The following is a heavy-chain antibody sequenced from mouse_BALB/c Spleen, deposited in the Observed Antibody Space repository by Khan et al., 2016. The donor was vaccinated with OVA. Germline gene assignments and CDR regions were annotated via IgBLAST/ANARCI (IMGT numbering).Heavy chain of an antibody. V-gene: IGHV1-69*02. J-gene: IGHJ3*01. CDR3: ARSYYDGSSTWFAY. Sequence: VQLQESGAELVKPGASVKLSCKASDYTFSSYWMHWVKQRPGQGLEWIGEIDPSDSHTNYNQKFKGKATLNVDKSSSTAYMHLSSLTSEDSAVYYCARSYYDGSSTWFAYWGQGTLVTVSA. D-gene: IGHD1-1*01. CDR2: IDPSDSHT. CDR1: DYTFSSYW.